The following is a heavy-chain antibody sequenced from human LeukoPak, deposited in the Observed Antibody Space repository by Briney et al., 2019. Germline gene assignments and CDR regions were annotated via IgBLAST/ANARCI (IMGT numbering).Heavy chain of an antibody. Sequence: PGGSLRLSCAASGFTFSTYWMHWVRQAPGKGLVWVSCINSDGSSTTYADSVKGRFTISRDNAKNTLSLQMNSLRVEDTALYYCARDRAVRGVFDYWGQGTLVTVSS. CDR1: GFTFSTYW. CDR2: INSDGSST. V-gene: IGHV3-74*03. CDR3: ARDRAVRGVFDY. J-gene: IGHJ4*02. D-gene: IGHD3-10*01.